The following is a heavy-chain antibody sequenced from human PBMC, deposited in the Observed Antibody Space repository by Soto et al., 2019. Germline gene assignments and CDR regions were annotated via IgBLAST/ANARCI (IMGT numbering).Heavy chain of an antibody. V-gene: IGHV3-48*01. CDR1: GFTFSTYN. Sequence: SGGSLRLSCAASGFTFSTYNMNWVRQAPGKGLEWVSYISGSSSTIHYADSVKGRFTISRDNAMSSLYLEMNSLRAEDTAVYYCATNAIRGQGTLVTVSS. D-gene: IGHD2-2*02. CDR2: ISGSSSTI. CDR3: ATNAI. J-gene: IGHJ4*02.